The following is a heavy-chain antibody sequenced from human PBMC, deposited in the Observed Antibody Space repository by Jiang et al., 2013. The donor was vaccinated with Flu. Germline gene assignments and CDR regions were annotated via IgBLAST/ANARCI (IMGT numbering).Heavy chain of an antibody. CDR1: GGSISSGGYS. J-gene: IGHJ3*02. CDR3: ARTLNYYDSSGYYSGAFDI. CDR2: IYHSGST. V-gene: IGHV4-30-2*01. D-gene: IGHD3-22*01. Sequence: TCAVSGGSISSGGYSWSWIRQPPGKGLEWIGYIYHSGSTYYNPSLKSRVTISVDRSKNQFSLKLSSVTAADTAVYYCARTLNYYDSSGYYSGAFDIWSQG.